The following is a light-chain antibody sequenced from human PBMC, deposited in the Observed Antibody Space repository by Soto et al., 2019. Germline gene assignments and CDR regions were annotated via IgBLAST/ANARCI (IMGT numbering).Light chain of an antibody. V-gene: IGLV2-14*01. Sequence: QSVLTQPASVSGSPGQSVTLPCTGTSSDVGGYNYVSWYQQHPGKAPKLMIYDVSNRPSGVSNRFSGSKSGNTASLTISGLQAEDEADYYCSSYTSSSNYVFGTGTKVTVL. CDR1: SSDVGGYNY. J-gene: IGLJ1*01. CDR3: SSYTSSSNYV. CDR2: DVS.